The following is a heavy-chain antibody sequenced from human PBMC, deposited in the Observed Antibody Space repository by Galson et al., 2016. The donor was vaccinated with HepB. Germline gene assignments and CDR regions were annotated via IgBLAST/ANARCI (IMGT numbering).Heavy chain of an antibody. CDR2: INWNGDKR. CDR3: AREGDLSYWYFDL. D-gene: IGHD1-26*01. Sequence: SLRLSCAASGFTFNDYAIHWVRQAPGKGLEWVSDINWNGDKRDYADSVKGRFTISRDNSKSTLFLQMNSLRVEDTAVYYCAREGDLSYWYFDLWGRGTLVTVSS. CDR1: GFTFNDYA. J-gene: IGHJ2*01. V-gene: IGHV3-9*01.